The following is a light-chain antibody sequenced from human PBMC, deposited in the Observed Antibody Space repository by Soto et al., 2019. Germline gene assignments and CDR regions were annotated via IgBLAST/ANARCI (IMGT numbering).Light chain of an antibody. CDR1: NIGSKS. V-gene: IGLV3-21*04. CDR2: YNT. CDR3: QVWDTASDHVV. J-gene: IGLJ2*01. Sequence: SYELTQPPSVSVAPGKTASIPCVGNNIGSKSVHWYQQKPGQAPVLVIFYNTDRPSGIPERFSGSNSKNTATLTISRVEAGDEAVYYCQVWDTASDHVVFGGGTKLTVL.